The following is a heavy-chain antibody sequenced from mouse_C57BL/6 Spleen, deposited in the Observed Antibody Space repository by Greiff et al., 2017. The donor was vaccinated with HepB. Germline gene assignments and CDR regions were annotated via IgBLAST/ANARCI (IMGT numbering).Heavy chain of an antibody. CDR2: INPYNGGT. Sequence: VQLQQSGPVLVKPGASVKMSCKASGYTFTDYYMNWVKQSHGKSLEWIGVINPYNGGTSYNQKFKGKATLTDDKSSSTAYMELNSLTSEDSAVYYCAREPSGLGSSYFDYWGQGTTLTVSS. J-gene: IGHJ2*01. V-gene: IGHV1-19*01. CDR1: GYTFTDYY. CDR3: AREPSGLGSSYFDY. D-gene: IGHD1-1*01.